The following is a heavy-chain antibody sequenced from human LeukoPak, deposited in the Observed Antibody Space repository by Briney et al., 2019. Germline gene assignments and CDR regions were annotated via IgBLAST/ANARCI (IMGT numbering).Heavy chain of an antibody. CDR1: GFTFSSSA. Sequence: GGSLRLSCAASGFTFSSSAMSWVRQAPGKGLEWVSAISGSGTTTYYGDSVKGRFSISRDKSKNTLYLQMNSLRAEDTAVYYCAKEYYMDVWGKGTTVTVSS. V-gene: IGHV3-23*01. CDR3: AKEYYMDV. J-gene: IGHJ6*03. CDR2: ISGSGTTT.